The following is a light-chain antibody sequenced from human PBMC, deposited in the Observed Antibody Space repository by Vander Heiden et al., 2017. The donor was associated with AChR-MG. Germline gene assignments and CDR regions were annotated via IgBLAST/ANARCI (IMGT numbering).Light chain of an antibody. CDR2: AAS. CDR1: QSISSY. Sequence: DIQMTQSPSSLSASVGDRVTITCRASQSISSYLNWYQQKPGKAPKLLIYAASSLQSGVPSRFSGSGSGTDFTLTISSLQPEDFATYYCQQSDSTARTFRSGAKVEIK. J-gene: IGKJ1*01. CDR3: QQSDSTART. V-gene: IGKV1-39*01.